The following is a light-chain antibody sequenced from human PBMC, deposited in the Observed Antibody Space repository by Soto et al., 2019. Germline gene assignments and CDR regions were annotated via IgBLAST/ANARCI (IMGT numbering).Light chain of an antibody. CDR3: KEYASLPKK. V-gene: IGKV3-20*01. Sequence: ERTTLSSRASQSVSSNLAWYQKKPGQAPRLLIYGASTRATGIPARFSGSGSGTDFNLVISIVEPEDFAVYDCKEYASLPKKFGQGTRVEIK. J-gene: IGKJ5*01. CDR1: QSVSSN. CDR2: GAS.